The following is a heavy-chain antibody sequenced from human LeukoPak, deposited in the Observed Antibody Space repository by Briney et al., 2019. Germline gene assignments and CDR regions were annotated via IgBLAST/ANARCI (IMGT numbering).Heavy chain of an antibody. CDR3: ERQGYSYGTGRYSWFDP. D-gene: IGHD5-18*01. Sequence: PSETLSLTCTVSGVSISSYYWSWIRQPPGKGLEWFGYAYYSGNTNYNPPLKSRVTISVDTSKNQFSLHLNSVTAADPAVYYCERQGYSYGTGRYSWFDPWGQGILVTVSS. CDR1: GVSISSYY. J-gene: IGHJ5*02. V-gene: IGHV4-59*08. CDR2: AYYSGNT.